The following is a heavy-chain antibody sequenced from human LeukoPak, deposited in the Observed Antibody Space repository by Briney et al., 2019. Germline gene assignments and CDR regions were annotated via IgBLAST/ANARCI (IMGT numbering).Heavy chain of an antibody. CDR1: GGSISSGGYY. CDR2: IYYSGST. Sequence: SETLSLTCTVSGGSISSGGYYWSWIRQHPGKGLEWIGYIYYSGSTNYNPSLKSRVTISVDTSKNQFSLKLSSVTAADTAVYYCARRPRGYCSGTSCRDDAFDIWGQGTMVTVSS. CDR3: ARRPRGYCSGTSCRDDAFDI. D-gene: IGHD2-2*01. V-gene: IGHV4-61*08. J-gene: IGHJ3*02.